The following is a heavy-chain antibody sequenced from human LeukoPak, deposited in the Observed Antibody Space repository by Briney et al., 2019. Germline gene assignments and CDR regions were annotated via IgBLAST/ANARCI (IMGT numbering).Heavy chain of an antibody. CDR3: APSIAVFLGFDP. V-gene: IGHV1-8*03. CDR1: GYTFTSYD. Sequence: GASVKVSCKASGYTFTSYDINWVRQATGQGLEWMGWMNPNSGNTGYAQKFQGRVTITRNTSISTAYMELSSLRSDDTAVYYCAPSIAVFLGFDPWGQGTLVTVSS. J-gene: IGHJ5*02. D-gene: IGHD6-6*01. CDR2: MNPNSGNT.